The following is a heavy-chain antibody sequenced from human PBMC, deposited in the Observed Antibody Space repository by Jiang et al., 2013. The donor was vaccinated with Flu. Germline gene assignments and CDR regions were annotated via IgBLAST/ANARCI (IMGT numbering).Heavy chain of an antibody. D-gene: IGHD2-15*01. CDR3: ARESLVVVVVAAHYFDY. J-gene: IGHJ4*02. Sequence: FSSYAMHWVRQAPGKGLEWVAVISYDGSNKYYADSVKGRFTISRDNSKNTLYLQMNSLRAEDTAVYYCARESLVVVVVAAHYFDYWGQGTLVTVSS. CDR1: FSSYA. CDR2: ISYDGSNK. V-gene: IGHV3-30*04.